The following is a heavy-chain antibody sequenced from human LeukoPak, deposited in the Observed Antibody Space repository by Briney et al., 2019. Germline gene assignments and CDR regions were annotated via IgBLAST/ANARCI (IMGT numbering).Heavy chain of an antibody. CDR3: ARRWVYDKRAFDA. CDR1: GGSISSGGYY. V-gene: IGHV4-31*03. Sequence: SQTLSLTCTVSGGSISSGGYYWSWIRQHPGTGLEWIGYIYYSGSTYYNPSLKSRVTISVDTSKNQFSLKLSSVTAADTAVYYCARRWVYDKRAFDAWGQGTMVTVSS. J-gene: IGHJ3*01. D-gene: IGHD3-16*01. CDR2: IYYSGST.